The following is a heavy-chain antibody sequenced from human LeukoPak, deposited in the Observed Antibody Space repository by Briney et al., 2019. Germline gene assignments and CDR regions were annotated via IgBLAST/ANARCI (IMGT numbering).Heavy chain of an antibody. CDR2: MNPNSGNT. Sequence: SVKVSCKASGYTFTSYDINWVRQATGQGLEWMGWMNPNSGNTGYAQKFQGRVTITRNTTISTAYMELSSLRSEDTAVYYCARGTVQLLYGFDYWGQGTLVTVSS. V-gene: IGHV1-8*03. CDR3: ARGTVQLLYGFDY. CDR1: GYTFTSYD. J-gene: IGHJ4*02. D-gene: IGHD2-2*02.